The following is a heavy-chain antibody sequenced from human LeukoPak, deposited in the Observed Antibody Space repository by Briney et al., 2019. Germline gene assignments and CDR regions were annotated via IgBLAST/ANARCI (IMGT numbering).Heavy chain of an antibody. CDR2: INPNSGAA. CDR1: GYKFNDYY. CDR3: AKGRGRCVPVNCHTREPET. J-gene: IGHJ5*02. D-gene: IGHD1-1*01. Sequence: ASVKVSCKASGYKFNDYYIHWVRQAPGQGLEWLGWINPNSGAANDAQTFQGRVTMTRDASISTAYLELSGLRSYDTAVYYCAKGRGRCVPVNCHTREPETWGQGTLVTVSS. V-gene: IGHV1-2*02.